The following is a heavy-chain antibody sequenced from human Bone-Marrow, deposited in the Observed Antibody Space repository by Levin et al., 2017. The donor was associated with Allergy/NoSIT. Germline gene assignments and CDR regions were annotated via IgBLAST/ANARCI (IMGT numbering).Heavy chain of an antibody. V-gene: IGHV4-34*01. J-gene: IGHJ6*02. CDR1: GGSFSGYY. D-gene: IGHD3-10*01. Sequence: NASETLSLTCAVYGGSFSGYYWSWIRQPPGKGLEWIGEINHSGSTNYNPSLKSRVTISVDTSKNQFSLKLSSVTAADTAVYYCARRPRYGSGSYYFPPSQYGMDVWGQGTTVTVSS. CDR3: ARRPRYGSGSYYFPPSQYGMDV. CDR2: INHSGST.